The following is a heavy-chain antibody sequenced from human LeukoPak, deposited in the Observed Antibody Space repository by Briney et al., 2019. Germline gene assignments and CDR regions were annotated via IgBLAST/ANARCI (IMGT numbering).Heavy chain of an antibody. CDR2: IYYSGST. J-gene: IGHJ4*02. Sequence: SETLSLTCTVSGGSISSYYWSWIRQPPGKGLEWIGYIYYSGSTNYNPSLKSRVTISVDTSKNQFSLRLSSVTAADMAVYYSARLASGSYGPLTPFDYWGQGTLVTVSS. CDR3: ARLASGSYGPLTPFDY. V-gene: IGHV4-59*08. D-gene: IGHD1-26*01. CDR1: GGSISSYY.